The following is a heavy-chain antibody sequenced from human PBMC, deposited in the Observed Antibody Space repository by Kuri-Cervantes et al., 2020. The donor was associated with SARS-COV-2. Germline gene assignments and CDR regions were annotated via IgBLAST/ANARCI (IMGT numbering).Heavy chain of an antibody. Sequence: LSLTCAASGFTFSSYAMSWVRQAPGKGLEWVSAISGSGGSTYYADSVKGRFTISRDNAKNSLYLQMNSLRAEDTAVYYCARKKTDMDVWGKGTTVTVSS. J-gene: IGHJ6*03. CDR1: GFTFSSYA. CDR2: ISGSGGST. CDR3: ARKKTDMDV. D-gene: IGHD1-14*01. V-gene: IGHV3-23*01.